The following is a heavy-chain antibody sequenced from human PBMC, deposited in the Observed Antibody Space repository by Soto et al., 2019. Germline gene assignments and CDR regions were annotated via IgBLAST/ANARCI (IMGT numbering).Heavy chain of an antibody. CDR2: IYYSGST. D-gene: IGHD3-3*01. V-gene: IGHV4-59*01. CDR3: ARAKYTIFGVVPYYYMDV. CDR1: GGSISSYY. Sequence: SETLSLTCTVSGGSISSYYWSWIRQPPGKGLEWIGYIYYSGSTNYNPSLKSRVTISVDTSKNQFSLKLSSVTAADTAVYYCARAKYTIFGVVPYYYMDVWGKGTTVTVSS. J-gene: IGHJ6*03.